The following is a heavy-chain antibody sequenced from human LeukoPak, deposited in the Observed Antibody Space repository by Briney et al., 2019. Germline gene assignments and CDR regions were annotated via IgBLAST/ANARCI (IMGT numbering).Heavy chain of an antibody. CDR3: ARRWNYEDGFDV. D-gene: IGHD3-3*01. CDR2: VFTSGSP. Sequence: SETLSLTCNVSVGSISSGTHYWTWIRQPVGKGLEWLGRVFTSGSPTYNSSLKSRLTISMDKSKNQFSLKLTSVTAADTAVYYCARRWNYEDGFDVWGQGTMVIVSS. J-gene: IGHJ3*01. V-gene: IGHV4-61*02. CDR1: VGSISSGTHY.